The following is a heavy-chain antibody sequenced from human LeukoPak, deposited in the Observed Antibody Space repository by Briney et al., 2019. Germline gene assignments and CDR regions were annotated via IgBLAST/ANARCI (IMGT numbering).Heavy chain of an antibody. Sequence: GGSLRLSCVVSGITLSNYGMSWVRQAPGKGLEWVSGISERGGSTNYADSVKGRFIISRDNSKNTLYLQMNSLRAEDAALYYCVKDLFCSSTSCYMFDYWGQGTQVTVSS. D-gene: IGHD2-2*02. CDR1: GITLSNYG. V-gene: IGHV3-23*01. CDR3: VKDLFCSSTSCYMFDY. J-gene: IGHJ4*02. CDR2: ISERGGST.